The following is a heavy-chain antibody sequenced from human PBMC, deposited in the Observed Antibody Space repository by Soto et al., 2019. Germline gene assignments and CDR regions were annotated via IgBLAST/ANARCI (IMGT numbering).Heavy chain of an antibody. D-gene: IGHD4-17*01. CDR3: AAVTTGVDAFDI. Sequence: SETLSLTCTVSGGSISSGGYYWSWIRQHPGKGLEWIGYIYYSGSTYYNPSLKSRVTISVDTSKNQFSLKLSSVTAADTAVYYCAAVTTGVDAFDIWGQGTMVTVSS. V-gene: IGHV4-31*03. CDR2: IYYSGST. J-gene: IGHJ3*02. CDR1: GGSISSGGYY.